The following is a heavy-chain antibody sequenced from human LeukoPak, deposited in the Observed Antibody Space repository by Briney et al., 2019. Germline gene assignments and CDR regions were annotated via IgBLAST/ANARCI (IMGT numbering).Heavy chain of an antibody. Sequence: SETLSLTCTVSGGSISSYYWSWIRQPPGKGLEWIGYIDYSGSTNCNPSLKSRVTISVDTSKNQFSLKLSSVTAADTAVYYCARVRGSYYSVLDYWGQGTLVTVSS. CDR1: GGSISSYY. V-gene: IGHV4-59*01. D-gene: IGHD1-26*01. J-gene: IGHJ4*02. CDR2: IDYSGST. CDR3: ARVRGSYYSVLDY.